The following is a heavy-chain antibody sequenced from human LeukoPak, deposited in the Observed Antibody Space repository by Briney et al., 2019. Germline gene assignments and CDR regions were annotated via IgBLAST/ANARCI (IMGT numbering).Heavy chain of an antibody. Sequence: SGGSLRLSCAASGFTFSSYWMTWVRQAPGKGLEWVANIKQDGSEEYYVDSVKGRFTISRDNAKNSLFLQMNSLRAEDTAVYYCVKKGQVSSSWRNNWFDPWGQGTLVTVSS. CDR1: GFTFSSYW. V-gene: IGHV3-7*01. J-gene: IGHJ5*02. CDR2: IKQDGSEE. CDR3: VKKGQVSSSWRNNWFDP. D-gene: IGHD6-13*01.